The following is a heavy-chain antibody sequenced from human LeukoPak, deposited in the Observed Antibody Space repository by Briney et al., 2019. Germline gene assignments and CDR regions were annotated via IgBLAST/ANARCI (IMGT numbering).Heavy chain of an antibody. Sequence: ASVKVSCKASGYTFTSYDINWVRQATGQGPEWMGWMNPNSGRTDYAQKFQGRVTMTRNTSITTAYMELSSLTSEDTAVYFCARMNYDDRSGSLNWFDPWGQGTLVTVSS. CDR3: ARMNYDDRSGSLNWFDP. CDR1: GYTFTSYD. V-gene: IGHV1-8*01. CDR2: MNPNSGRT. D-gene: IGHD3-22*01. J-gene: IGHJ5*02.